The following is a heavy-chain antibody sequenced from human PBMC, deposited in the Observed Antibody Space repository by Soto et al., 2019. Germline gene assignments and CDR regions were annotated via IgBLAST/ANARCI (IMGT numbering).Heavy chain of an antibody. J-gene: IGHJ6*02. V-gene: IGHV5-51*01. D-gene: IGHD4-17*01. CDR3: ARQRMQLRYYYYSMDV. Sequence: GESLKISCKGSGYSFSNYWIGWVRQMPGKGLEWMGVIYPDDSETRYSPSFQGQVTLSADKSISTAYLQRSSLKASDTAMYYCARQRMQLRYYYYSMDVWGQGTTVTVSS. CDR1: GYSFSNYW. CDR2: IYPDDSET.